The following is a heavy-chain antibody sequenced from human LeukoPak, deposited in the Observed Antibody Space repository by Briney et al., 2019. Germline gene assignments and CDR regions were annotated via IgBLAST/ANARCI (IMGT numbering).Heavy chain of an antibody. Sequence: PGGSLRLSCSASGFTFGSYAMHWVRQAPGKGLEYVSAISSNGGSTYYADSVKGRFTISRDNSKNTLYLQMSSLRAEDTAVYYCVKRASGSYPDYWGQGTLVTVSS. V-gene: IGHV3-64D*09. J-gene: IGHJ4*02. CDR2: ISSNGGST. D-gene: IGHD1-26*01. CDR3: VKRASGSYPDY. CDR1: GFTFGSYA.